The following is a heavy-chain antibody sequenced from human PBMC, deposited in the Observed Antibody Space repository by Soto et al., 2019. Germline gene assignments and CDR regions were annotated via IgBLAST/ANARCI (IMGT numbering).Heavy chain of an antibody. V-gene: IGHV4-59*01. D-gene: IGHD2-15*01. CDR2: IYYSGST. J-gene: IGHJ4*02. CDR1: GGTIIDYY. Sequence: ALEPLCLPWTVSGGTIIDYYWRRIRQPPGKGLEWIGYIYYSGSTNYNPSLKSRVTISVDTSKNQFSLKLSSVTAADTAVYYCARVVPPPRLYFDYWGQGTLVTVSS. CDR3: ARVVPPPRLYFDY.